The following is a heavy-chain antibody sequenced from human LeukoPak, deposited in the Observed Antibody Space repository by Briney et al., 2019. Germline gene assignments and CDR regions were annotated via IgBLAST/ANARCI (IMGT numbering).Heavy chain of an antibody. CDR1: GFTFSSYG. V-gene: IGHV3-33*06. Sequence: PGGSLRLSCAASGFTFSSYGMHWVRQAPGKGLEWVAAIWYDGSNKYYADSVKGRFTISRENSKNTLYLQMNSLRAEDTAVYYCSKDNPPYGDYVFDYWGQGTLVTVSS. J-gene: IGHJ4*02. D-gene: IGHD4-17*01. CDR3: SKDNPPYGDYVFDY. CDR2: IWYDGSNK.